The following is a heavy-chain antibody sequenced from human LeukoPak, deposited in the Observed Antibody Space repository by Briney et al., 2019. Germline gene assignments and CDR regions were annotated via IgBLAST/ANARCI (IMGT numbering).Heavy chain of an antibody. CDR2: INPNSGAT. J-gene: IGHJ4*02. V-gene: IGHV1-2*02. D-gene: IGHD3-16*01. CDR1: GYTFNDYY. Sequence: ASVKVSCKASGYTFNDYYVHWVRQAPGQGLEWMGWINPNSGATYYAQNFQGRVTLTRDTSISTAYMELSSLRSDDTAVFYGARDIMGGGGPVFASWGRGPLVTVSS. CDR3: ARDIMGGGGPVFAS.